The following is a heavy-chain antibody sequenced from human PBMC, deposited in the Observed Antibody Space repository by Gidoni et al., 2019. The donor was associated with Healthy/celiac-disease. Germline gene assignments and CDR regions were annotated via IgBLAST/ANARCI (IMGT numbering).Heavy chain of an antibody. CDR3: ARELKTYYDSSGYYSAAFDI. D-gene: IGHD3-22*01. V-gene: IGHV4-30-4*01. CDR1: GGSISSGGYY. Sequence: QVQLQESGPGLVTPSQTLSLTCAVSGGSISSGGYYWRWIRQPPGKGLEWIGYIYYSGSTYYNPSLKSRVTISVDTSKNQFSLKLSSVTAADTAVYYCARELKTYYDSSGYYSAAFDIWGQGTMVTVSS. CDR2: IYYSGST. J-gene: IGHJ3*02.